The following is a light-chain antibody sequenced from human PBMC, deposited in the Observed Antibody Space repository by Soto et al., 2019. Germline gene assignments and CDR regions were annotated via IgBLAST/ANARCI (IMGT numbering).Light chain of an antibody. J-gene: IGLJ2*01. Sequence: QPVLTQPPSASGTPGQRVTISCSGSSSNIGSNYVYWYQQLPGTAPKLLIYRNNQRPSGVPDRFSGSKSGTSASLAISGLRSEDEADYYCAAWDDSLSASQVFGGGTKVTVL. CDR3: AAWDDSLSASQV. CDR2: RNN. V-gene: IGLV1-47*01. CDR1: SSNIGSNY.